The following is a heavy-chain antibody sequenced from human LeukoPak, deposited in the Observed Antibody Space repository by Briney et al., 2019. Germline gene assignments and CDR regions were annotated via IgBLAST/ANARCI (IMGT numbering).Heavy chain of an antibody. D-gene: IGHD6-6*01. Sequence: LSLTCTVSGGSISSYYWSWIRQAPGKGLEWVSLINSLSPRAISYGDSVKGRFTTSRDDATNSLFLQMNSLKVEDTAIYYCAGHARGSYLVHWGQGILVTVST. CDR3: AGHARGSYLVH. CDR2: INSLSPRAI. J-gene: IGHJ4*02. V-gene: IGHV3-11*01. CDR1: GGSISSYY.